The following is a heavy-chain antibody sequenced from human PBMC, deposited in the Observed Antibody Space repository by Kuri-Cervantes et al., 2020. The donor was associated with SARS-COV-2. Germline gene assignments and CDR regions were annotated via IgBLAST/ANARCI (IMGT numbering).Heavy chain of an antibody. CDR3: ASYDIPRIDY. J-gene: IGHJ4*02. D-gene: IGHD3-16*01. V-gene: IGHV3-11*01. Sequence: GESLKISCAASGFTFSDYYMSWIRQAPGKGLEWVSYISSSGTTIYYADSVKGRFTISRDNAKNSLYLQMNSLRAEDTAVYYCASYDIPRIDYWGQGTLVTVSS. CDR2: ISSSGTTI. CDR1: GFTFSDYY.